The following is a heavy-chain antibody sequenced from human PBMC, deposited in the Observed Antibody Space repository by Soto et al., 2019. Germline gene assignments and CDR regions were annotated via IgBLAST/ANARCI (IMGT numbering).Heavy chain of an antibody. D-gene: IGHD2-15*01. CDR2: IYYSGST. V-gene: IGHV4-39*01. J-gene: IGHJ2*01. CDR3: GIRDTIPVSAFLLNRSSDL. Sequence: QTPGKGLEWIGNIYYSGSTYYNPSLKSRVTISVDTSKNQFSLKLSSVTAADMFQSEDGIRDTIPVSAFLLNRSSDL.